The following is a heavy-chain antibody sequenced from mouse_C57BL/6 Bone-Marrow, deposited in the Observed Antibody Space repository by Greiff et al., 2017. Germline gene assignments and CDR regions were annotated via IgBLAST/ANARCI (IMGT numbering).Heavy chain of an antibody. Sequence: VQLKQPGAELVKPGASVKLSCKASGYTFTSYWMHWVKQRPGQGLEWIGMIHPNSGSTNYNEKFKSKATLTVDKSSSTAYMQLSSLTSGDSAVYDCAGGACGRRAFAYWGQGTLVTVSA. CDR2: IHPNSGST. J-gene: IGHJ3*01. D-gene: IGHD3-3*01. CDR3: AGGACGRRAFAY. V-gene: IGHV1-64*01. CDR1: GYTFTSYW.